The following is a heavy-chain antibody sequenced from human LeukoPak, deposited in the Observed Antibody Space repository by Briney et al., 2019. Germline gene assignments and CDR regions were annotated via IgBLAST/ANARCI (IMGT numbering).Heavy chain of an antibody. CDR1: GFTFTNYA. CDR2: LIGSSGST. V-gene: IGHV3-23*01. D-gene: IGHD5-12*01. Sequence: GGSLRLSCAASGFTFTNYAMNWVRQAPGKGLEWVSVLIGSSGSTDYAASVKGQFTISRDKSKNTLFLQMNSLRAEDTAIYYCAKGAYDYIEIGYFDSWGQGTLVTVSS. J-gene: IGHJ4*02. CDR3: AKGAYDYIEIGYFDS.